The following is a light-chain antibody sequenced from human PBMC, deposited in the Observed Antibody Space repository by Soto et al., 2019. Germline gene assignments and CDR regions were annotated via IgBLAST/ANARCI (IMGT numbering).Light chain of an antibody. CDR3: SSYTTSSTRV. CDR1: SSDIGIYKY. CDR2: EVT. Sequence: QSALTQPASVSGSPGQSIAISCTGSSSDIGIYKYVSWYQQHPGKVPKLIIYEVTNRHSGVSNRFSGSKSGNTASLTISGLQAEDEADYYCSSYTTSSTRVFGPGTKVTVL. V-gene: IGLV2-14*01. J-gene: IGLJ1*01.